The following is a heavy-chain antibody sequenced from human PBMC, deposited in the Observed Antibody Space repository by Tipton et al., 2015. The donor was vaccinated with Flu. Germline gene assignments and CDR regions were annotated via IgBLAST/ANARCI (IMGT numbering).Heavy chain of an antibody. Sequence: QLVQSGGGVVRPGRSLRLSCSASGFSFSFYGMHWVRQAPGKGLEWLALIWYDGSNQFYADSVKGRLTISRDNSANTLYLQMNSLRVEDTARYYCTKDRNGEGYCDYWGQRALVTVSS. V-gene: IGHV3-33*06. CDR3: TKDRNGEGYCDY. CDR2: IWYDGSNQ. D-gene: IGHD4-17*01. CDR1: GFSFSFYG. J-gene: IGHJ4*02.